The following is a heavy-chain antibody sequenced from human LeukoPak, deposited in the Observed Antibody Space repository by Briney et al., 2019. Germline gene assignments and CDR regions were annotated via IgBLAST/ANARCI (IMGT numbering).Heavy chain of an antibody. V-gene: IGHV3-48*04. Sequence: GGSLRLSCAASAFSPSAYNMNWVRQAPGKGLEWVSYISSSGSTIYYADSVKGRFTISRDNAKNSLYLQMSSLRAEDTAVYYCARDFDYYDSSGYDAFDIWGQGTMVTVSS. CDR2: ISSSGSTI. CDR3: ARDFDYYDSSGYDAFDI. CDR1: AFSPSAYN. D-gene: IGHD3-22*01. J-gene: IGHJ3*02.